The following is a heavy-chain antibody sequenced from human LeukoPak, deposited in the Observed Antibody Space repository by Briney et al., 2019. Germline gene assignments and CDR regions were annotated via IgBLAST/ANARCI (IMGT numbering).Heavy chain of an antibody. Sequence: PSQTLSLTCTVSGGSISSGSYYWSWIRQPAGKGLEWIGRIYTSGSTNYNPSLKSRVTISVDTSKNQFSLKLSSVTAADTAVYYCARVSFIAVSAFXIWGQGTMVTV. D-gene: IGHD6-19*01. CDR2: IYTSGST. V-gene: IGHV4-61*02. CDR3: ARVSFIAVSAFXI. CDR1: GGSISSGSYY. J-gene: IGHJ3*02.